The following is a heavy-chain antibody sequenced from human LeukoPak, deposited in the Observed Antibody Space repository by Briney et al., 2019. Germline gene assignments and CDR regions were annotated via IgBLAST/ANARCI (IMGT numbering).Heavy chain of an antibody. CDR2: ISGSGGYT. Sequence: GGSLRLSCAASGFTFNNYAMSWVRQAPGKGLEWVSGISGSGGYTHYADSVKGRFIVSRDNSKNTLYLQMNSLRAEDTAVYYCARDFMATITDYWGQGTLVTVSS. CDR1: GFTFNNYA. J-gene: IGHJ4*02. CDR3: ARDFMATITDY. D-gene: IGHD5-24*01. V-gene: IGHV3-23*01.